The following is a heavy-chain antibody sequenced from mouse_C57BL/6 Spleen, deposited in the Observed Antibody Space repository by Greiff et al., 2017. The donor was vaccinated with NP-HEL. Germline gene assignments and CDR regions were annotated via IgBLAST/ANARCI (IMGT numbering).Heavy chain of an antibody. D-gene: IGHD1-1*01. J-gene: IGHJ2*01. CDR2: ISSGSSTI. V-gene: IGHV5-17*01. CDR3: ARNLNDYGSDY. CDR1: GFTFSDYG. Sequence: VQLKESGGGLVKPGGSLKLSCAASGFTFSDYGMHWVRQAPEKGLEWVAYISSGSSTIYYADTVKGRFTISRDNANNTFYLQMNSLRSEDSAMYYCARNLNDYGSDYWGQGTTLTVSS.